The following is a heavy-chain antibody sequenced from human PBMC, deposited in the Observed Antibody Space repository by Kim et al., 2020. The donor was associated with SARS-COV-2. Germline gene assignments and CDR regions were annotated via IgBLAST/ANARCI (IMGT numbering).Heavy chain of an antibody. CDR2: IIPIFGTA. V-gene: IGHV1-69*13. CDR3: ARAYDFWSGYYNGWFDP. CDR1: GGTFSSYA. D-gene: IGHD3-3*01. Sequence: SVKVSCKASGGTFSSYAISWVRQAPGQGLEWMGGIIPIFGTANYAQKFQGRVTITADESTSTAYMELSSLRSEDTAVYYCARAYDFWSGYYNGWFDPWGQGTLVTVSS. J-gene: IGHJ5*02.